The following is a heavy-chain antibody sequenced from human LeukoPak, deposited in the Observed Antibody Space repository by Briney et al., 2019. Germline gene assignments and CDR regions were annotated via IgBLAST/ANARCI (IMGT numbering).Heavy chain of an antibody. D-gene: IGHD5-18*01. V-gene: IGHV4-30-2*01. CDR1: GGSISSGGYS. J-gene: IGHJ4*02. Sequence: SETLSLTCAVSGGSISSGGYSWSWLRQPPGKGLAWIGYIYHNGNTYYSPSLKSRVTISVDRSKNQLSLKLSSVTAADTAMYYCASGGYSYGFDYWGQGTLVTVSS. CDR2: IYHNGNT. CDR3: ASGGYSYGFDY.